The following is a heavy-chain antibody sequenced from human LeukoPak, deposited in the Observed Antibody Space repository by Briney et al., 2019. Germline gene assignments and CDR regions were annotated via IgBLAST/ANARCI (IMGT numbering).Heavy chain of an antibody. Sequence: SETLSLTCTVSGGSISSGGYYWSWIRQPPGRGLEWIGYIYHSGSTYYNPSLKSRVTISVDTSKNQFSLKLSSVTAADTAVYYCARREVDTARGYFDYWGQGTLVTVSS. V-gene: IGHV4-30-2*01. CDR2: IYHSGST. CDR1: GGSISSGGYY. J-gene: IGHJ4*02. D-gene: IGHD5-18*01. CDR3: ARREVDTARGYFDY.